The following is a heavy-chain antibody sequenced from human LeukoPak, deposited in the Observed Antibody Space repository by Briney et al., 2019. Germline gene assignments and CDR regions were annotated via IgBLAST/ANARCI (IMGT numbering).Heavy chain of an antibody. CDR2: IRNDANTDAT. Sequence: PGGSLKLSCAASEFTFSGSAIYWVRQASGKGLEWVGRIRNDANTDATTYAASVQGRFTISRDDSQNTAYLQMNSLKPEDTAVYYCARDQRYCSSSSCPWEPFDYWGRGTLVTVSS. D-gene: IGHD2-2*01. CDR1: EFTFSGSA. CDR3: ARDQRYCSSSSCPWEPFDY. V-gene: IGHV3-73*01. J-gene: IGHJ4*02.